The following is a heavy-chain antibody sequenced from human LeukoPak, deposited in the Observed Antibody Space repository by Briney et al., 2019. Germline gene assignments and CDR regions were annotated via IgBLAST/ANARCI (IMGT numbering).Heavy chain of an antibody. D-gene: IGHD3-10*01. J-gene: IGHJ4*02. Sequence: GGSLRLSCAASEFTFSTYSMNWVRQAPGKGLEWVSYISSSSSTIYYADSVKGRFTISRDNAKNSLYLQMNSLRAEDTAVYYCARWITMVRGVIRRALDYWGQGTLVTVSS. CDR2: ISSSSSTI. V-gene: IGHV3-48*04. CDR3: ARWITMVRGVIRRALDY. CDR1: EFTFSTYS.